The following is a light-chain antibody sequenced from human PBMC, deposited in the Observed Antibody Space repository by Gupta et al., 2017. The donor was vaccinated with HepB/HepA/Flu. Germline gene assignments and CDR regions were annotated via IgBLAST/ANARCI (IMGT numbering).Light chain of an antibody. CDR2: RTS. CDR1: QSVSIN. J-gene: IGKJ4*01. Sequence: EIVMTQSPATLSVSPGERATLACRASQSVSINLAWYQQKPGQAPRLLIYRTSIRATGIPARFSGSGSGTEFTLTISRLQSEDFAVYYCQQYNNWPLTFGGGTKVEIK. CDR3: QQYNNWPLT. V-gene: IGKV3-15*01.